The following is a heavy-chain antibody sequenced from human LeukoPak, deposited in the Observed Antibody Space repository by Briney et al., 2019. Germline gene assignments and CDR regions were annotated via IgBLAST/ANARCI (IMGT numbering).Heavy chain of an antibody. CDR3: ARGPSWDTIFGVVIFDAFDI. D-gene: IGHD3-3*01. J-gene: IGHJ3*02. Sequence: GGSLRLSCAASGFTFSSYSMNWVRQAPGKGLEWVSSISSSSSYIYYADSVKGRFTISRDNAKNSLYLQMNSLRAEDTAVYYCARGPSWDTIFGVVIFDAFDIWGQGTMVTVSS. CDR1: GFTFSSYS. V-gene: IGHV3-21*01. CDR2: ISSSSSYI.